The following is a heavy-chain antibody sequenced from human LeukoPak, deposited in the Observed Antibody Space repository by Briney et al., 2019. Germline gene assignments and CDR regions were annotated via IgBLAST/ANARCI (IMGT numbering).Heavy chain of an antibody. D-gene: IGHD3-3*01. V-gene: IGHV4-31*03. CDR1: GGSISSGGYY. CDR3: ARQKYYGDFSSGYSPDYMDV. J-gene: IGHJ6*03. CDR2: IYYSGST. Sequence: SETLSLTCTVSGGSISSGGYYWSWIRQHPGKGLEWIGYIYYSGSTYYNPSLKSRVTISVDTSKNQFSLKLSSVTAADTAVYYCARQKYYGDFSSGYSPDYMDVWGKGTTVTVSS.